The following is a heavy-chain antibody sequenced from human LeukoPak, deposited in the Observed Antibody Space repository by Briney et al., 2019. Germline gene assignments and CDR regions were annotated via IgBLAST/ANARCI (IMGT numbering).Heavy chain of an antibody. CDR1: GGSVTSYY. V-gene: IGHV4-4*07. D-gene: IGHD3-22*01. CDR3: ARDTYYYDSSGYYWLDY. CDR2: IHTSGST. J-gene: IGHJ4*02. Sequence: PSETLSLTCTVSGGSVTSYYWSWIRQPAGKGLEWVGRIHTSGSTNYSPSLKSRVTMSVDTSKNQFSLKLSSVTAADTAVYYCARDTYYYDSSGYYWLDYWGQGTLVTVSS.